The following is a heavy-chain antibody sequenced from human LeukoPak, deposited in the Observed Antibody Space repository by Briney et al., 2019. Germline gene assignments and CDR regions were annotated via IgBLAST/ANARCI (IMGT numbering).Heavy chain of an antibody. CDR2: IYHSGST. CDR3: ARSSNWNWDY. CDR1: GGSISSGGYY. Sequence: SETLSLTCTVSGGSISSGGYYWSWIRQPPGKGLEWTGYIYHSGSTYYNPSLKSRVTISVDRSKNQFSLKLSSVTAADTAVYYCARSSNWNWDYWGQGTLVTVSS. D-gene: IGHD1-7*01. J-gene: IGHJ4*02. V-gene: IGHV4-30-2*01.